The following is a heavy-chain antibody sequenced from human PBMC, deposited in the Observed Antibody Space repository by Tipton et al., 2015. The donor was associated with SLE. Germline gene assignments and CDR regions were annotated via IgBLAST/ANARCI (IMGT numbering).Heavy chain of an antibody. CDR2: IYYSGST. CDR3: ARDLHDSGLFDY. D-gene: IGHD4/OR15-4a*01. J-gene: IGHJ4*02. V-gene: IGHV4-31*03. CDR1: GGSISSGGYY. Sequence: TLSLTCTVSGGSISSGGYYWSWIRQHPGKGLEWIGYIYYSGSTYYNPSLKSRVTISVDTSKNQFSLKLSSVTAADTAVYYCARDLHDSGLFDYWGQGTLVTVSS.